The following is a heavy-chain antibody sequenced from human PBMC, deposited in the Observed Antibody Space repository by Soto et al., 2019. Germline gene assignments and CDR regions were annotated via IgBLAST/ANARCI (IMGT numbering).Heavy chain of an antibody. CDR3: ARPSSRPKQLLWFGELLPDYVMDF. CDR1: GFTFSSYS. D-gene: IGHD3-10*01. J-gene: IGHJ6*02. CDR2: ISSSSSTI. V-gene: IGHV3-48*02. Sequence: GGSLRLSCAASGFTFSSYSMNWVRQAPGKGLEWVSYISSSSSTIYYADSVKGRFTISRDNAKNSLYLQMNSLRDEDTAVYYCARPSSRPKQLLWFGELLPDYVMDFWGQGSTVIVSS.